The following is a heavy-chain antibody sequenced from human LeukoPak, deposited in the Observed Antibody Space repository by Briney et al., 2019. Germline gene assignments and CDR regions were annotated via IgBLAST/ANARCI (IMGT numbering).Heavy chain of an antibody. Sequence: GSLRLSCAASGFTFSSYGMHWVRQAPGKGLEWVAVISYDGSNNYYADSVKGRFTISRDNSKNTLYLQMNSLRAEDTAVYYCAKDSRRYCSSTSCYLLDYWGQGTLVTVSS. CDR1: GFTFSSYG. V-gene: IGHV3-30*18. CDR3: AKDSRRYCSSTSCYLLDY. J-gene: IGHJ4*02. D-gene: IGHD2-2*01. CDR2: ISYDGSNN.